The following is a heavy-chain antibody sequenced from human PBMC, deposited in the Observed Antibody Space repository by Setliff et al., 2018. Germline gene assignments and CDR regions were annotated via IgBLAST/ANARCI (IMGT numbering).Heavy chain of an antibody. CDR2: IYYSGST. CDR3: ARDLGHGGDSDY. D-gene: IGHD2-21*02. Sequence: SETLSLTCTVSGGSISSSSYYWGWIRQPPGKGLEWIGSIYYSGSTCYNPSLKSRVTISVDTSKNQVSLKLNSVTATDTAVYYCARDLGHGGDSDYWGQGTLVTVSS. V-gene: IGHV4-39*07. CDR1: GGSISSSSYY. J-gene: IGHJ4*02.